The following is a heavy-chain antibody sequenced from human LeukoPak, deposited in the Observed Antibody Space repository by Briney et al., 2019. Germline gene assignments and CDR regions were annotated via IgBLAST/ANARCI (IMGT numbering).Heavy chain of an antibody. CDR2: INPNSGGT. J-gene: IGHJ4*02. Sequence: GASVKVSCKASGYTFTGYYMHWVRQAPGQGLEWMGWINPNSGGTNYAQKFQGRVTMTRDTSISTAYMELSRLRSDDTAVYYCAREPIVVVPAASDYWGRGTLVTVSS. CDR1: GYTFTGYY. V-gene: IGHV1-2*02. D-gene: IGHD2-2*01. CDR3: AREPIVVVPAASDY.